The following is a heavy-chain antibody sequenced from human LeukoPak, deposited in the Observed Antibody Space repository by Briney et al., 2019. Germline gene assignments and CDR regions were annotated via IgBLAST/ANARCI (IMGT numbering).Heavy chain of an antibody. J-gene: IGHJ3*02. CDR2: INHSGST. CDR3: AREGTLSSVCGGDCPTHRGDAFDI. D-gene: IGHD2-21*02. CDR1: GGSFSGYY. Sequence: PSETLSLTCAVYGGSFSGYYWSWIRQPPGKGLEWIGEINHSGSTNYNPSLKSRVTISVDTSKNQFSLKLSSVTAADTAVYYCAREGTLSSVCGGDCPTHRGDAFDIWGQGTMVTVSS. V-gene: IGHV4-34*01.